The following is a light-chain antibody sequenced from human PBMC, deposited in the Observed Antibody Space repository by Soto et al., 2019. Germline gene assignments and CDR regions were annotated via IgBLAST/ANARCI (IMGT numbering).Light chain of an antibody. Sequence: QSVLTQPPSVSGAPGQRVTISCTGSSSNIGAGYDVHWYQQLPGTAPKLLIYGNINRPSGVPDRFSGSQSGTSASLAITGLQAEDETDYYCQSYDSSLIHVFGTGTKLTVL. J-gene: IGLJ1*01. CDR2: GNI. CDR1: SSNIGAGYD. CDR3: QSYDSSLIHV. V-gene: IGLV1-40*01.